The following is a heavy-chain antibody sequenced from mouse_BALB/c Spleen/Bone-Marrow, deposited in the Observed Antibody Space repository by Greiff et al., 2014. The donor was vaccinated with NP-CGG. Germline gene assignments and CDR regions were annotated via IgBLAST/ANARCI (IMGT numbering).Heavy chain of an antibody. J-gene: IGHJ3*01. Sequence: QVQLQQSGPLLVRPGASVKISCKATGYTFSSYWIEWVKQRPGHGLEWIGEILPGSGNTHYNEKFKGKATFTADTSSNTAYMQLSSLTSEDSAVYYCTRQGFACWGQGTLVTVSA. CDR3: TRQGFAC. CDR2: ILPGSGNT. V-gene: IGHV1-9*01. CDR1: GYTFSSYW.